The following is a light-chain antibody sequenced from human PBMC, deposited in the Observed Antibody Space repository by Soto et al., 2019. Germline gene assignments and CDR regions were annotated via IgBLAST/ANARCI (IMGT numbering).Light chain of an antibody. CDR2: TTS. CDR1: HYVRSNY. V-gene: IGKV3-20*01. Sequence: ETVLTQSPDTLSLSPGERATLSCRASHYVRSNYLAWNQQKPGQAPRLLIYTTSNRATGIPERFSGHGSGTDFTLTISRLEPEDFAVYYCQQYGGSPWTFGQGTKVEIK. J-gene: IGKJ1*01. CDR3: QQYGGSPWT.